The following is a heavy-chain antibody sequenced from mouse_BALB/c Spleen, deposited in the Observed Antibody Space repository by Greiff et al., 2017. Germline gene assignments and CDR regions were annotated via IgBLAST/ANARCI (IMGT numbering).Heavy chain of an antibody. V-gene: IGHV14-3*02. Sequence: VQLQQSGAELVKPGASVKLSCTASGFTIKDTYMHWVKQRPEQGLEWIGRIDPANGNTKYDPKFQGKATITADTSSNTAYLQLSSLTSEDTAVYYWASTMITTTGYYYAMDYWGQGTSVTVAS. CDR3: ASTMITTTGYYYAMDY. CDR2: IDPANGNT. CDR1: GFTIKDTY. D-gene: IGHD2-4*01. J-gene: IGHJ4*01.